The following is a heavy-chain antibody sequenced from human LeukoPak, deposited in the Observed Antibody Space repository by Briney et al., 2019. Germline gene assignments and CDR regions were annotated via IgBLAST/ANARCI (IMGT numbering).Heavy chain of an antibody. Sequence: PSETLSLTCAISGYSISSGYYWGWIRQPPGKGLEWIGSIYHSGSTYYNPSLKSRVTISVDTSKNQFSLKLSSVTAADTAVYYCAGRLDWVAARRNWFDPWGQGTLVTVSS. CDR1: GYSISSGYY. J-gene: IGHJ5*02. CDR2: IYHSGST. CDR3: AGRLDWVAARRNWFDP. V-gene: IGHV4-38-2*01. D-gene: IGHD6-6*01.